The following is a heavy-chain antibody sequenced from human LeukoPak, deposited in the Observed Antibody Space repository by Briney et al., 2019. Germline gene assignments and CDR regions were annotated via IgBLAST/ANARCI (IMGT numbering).Heavy chain of an antibody. D-gene: IGHD3-22*01. Sequence: GGSLRLSCAASGFTFNSHSMNWVRQAPGKGLEWVSYISSSSSTIYYADSAKGRFTISRDNAKNSLYLQMNSLRAEDTAVYYCARGAYYYEDWGQGTLVTVSS. CDR2: ISSSSSTI. CDR1: GFTFNSHS. J-gene: IGHJ4*02. V-gene: IGHV3-48*01. CDR3: ARGAYYYED.